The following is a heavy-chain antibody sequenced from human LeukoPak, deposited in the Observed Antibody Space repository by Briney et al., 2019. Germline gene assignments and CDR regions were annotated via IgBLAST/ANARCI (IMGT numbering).Heavy chain of an antibody. V-gene: IGHV3-21*01. CDR3: ARDFQGVRGVIIPRYYGMDV. Sequence: PGGSLRLSCAASGFTFSSYSMNWVRQAPGKGLEWVSSISSSSGYIYYADSVKGRFTISRDNAKNSLYLQMNSLRAEDTAVYYCARDFQGVRGVIIPRYYGMDVWGKGTTVTVSS. J-gene: IGHJ6*04. CDR2: ISSSSGYI. D-gene: IGHD3-10*01. CDR1: GFTFSSYS.